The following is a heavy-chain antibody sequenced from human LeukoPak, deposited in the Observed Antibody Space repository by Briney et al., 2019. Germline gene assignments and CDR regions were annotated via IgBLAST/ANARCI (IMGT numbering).Heavy chain of an antibody. CDR3: ARGLERDFWSGPRGMDV. V-gene: IGHV3-21*01. J-gene: IGHJ6*02. D-gene: IGHD3-3*01. CDR2: ISSSSSYI. Sequence: GGSLRLSCAASGFTFSSYSMNWVRQAPGKGVEWVSSISSSSSYIYYADSVKGRFTISRDNAKNSLHLQMNSLRVEDTAVYYCARGLERDFWSGPRGMDVWGQGTTVIVSS. CDR1: GFTFSSYS.